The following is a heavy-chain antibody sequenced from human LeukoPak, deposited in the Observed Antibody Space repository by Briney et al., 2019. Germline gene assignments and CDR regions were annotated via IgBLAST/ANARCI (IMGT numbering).Heavy chain of an antibody. J-gene: IGHJ4*02. CDR2: IAPKNGNT. V-gene: IGHV1-18*01. Sequence: ASVTVSCKAYGYSFTTYGINWVRQAPGQGLEWLGWIAPKNGNTNYLQKFQARLTLTADTSTSTVYMELRSLTSDDSAMYYCARDASAYNWGQGTLVTVS. D-gene: IGHD4-11*01. CDR3: ARDASAYN. CDR1: GYSFTTYG.